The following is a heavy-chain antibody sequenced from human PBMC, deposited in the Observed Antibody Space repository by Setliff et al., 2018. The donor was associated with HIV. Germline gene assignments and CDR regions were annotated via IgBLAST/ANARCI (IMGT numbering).Heavy chain of an antibody. V-gene: IGHV1-18*01. J-gene: IGHJ6*01. CDR3: AREDRSNWSYDRFYYFGLDV. CDR2: VSGYDSHA. Sequence: ASVKVSCKTSGYKFSINVINWVRQAPGQGLEWMGWVSGYDSHANYAQKLQGRVTMTSDRSTTTAYMELKNLTSDDTGVYYCAREDRSNWSYDRFYYFGLDVWGQGTTVTVSS. D-gene: IGHD6-13*01. CDR1: GYKFSINV.